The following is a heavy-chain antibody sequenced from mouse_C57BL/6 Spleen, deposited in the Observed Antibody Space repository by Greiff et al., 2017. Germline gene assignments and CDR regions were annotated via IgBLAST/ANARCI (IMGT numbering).Heavy chain of an antibody. CDR1: GFTFSSYA. CDR2: ISDGGSYT. V-gene: IGHV5-4*01. CDR3: AREDYGSTVGF. J-gene: IGHJ3*01. D-gene: IGHD1-1*01. Sequence: EVQLVESGGGLVKPGGSLTLSCAASGFTFSSYAMSWVRQTPEKRLEWVATISDGGSYTYYPDNVKGRFTISRDNAKNNLYLQMSHLKSEDTAMYYCAREDYGSTVGFWGQGTLVTVSA.